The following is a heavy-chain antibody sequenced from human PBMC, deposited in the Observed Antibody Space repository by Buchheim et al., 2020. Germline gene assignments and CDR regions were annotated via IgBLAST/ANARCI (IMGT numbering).Heavy chain of an antibody. J-gene: IGHJ4*02. CDR2: ISGSGGST. Sequence: EVQLLESGGGLVQPGGSLRLSCAASGFTFSSYAMSWVRQAPGKGLEWVSAISGSGGSTYYADSVKGRFTISRDNSKNTLYLQMNSLRAEDTAVYYCAKGHYDILTGYRLYYFDYWGQGTL. D-gene: IGHD3-9*01. V-gene: IGHV3-23*01. CDR3: AKGHYDILTGYRLYYFDY. CDR1: GFTFSSYA.